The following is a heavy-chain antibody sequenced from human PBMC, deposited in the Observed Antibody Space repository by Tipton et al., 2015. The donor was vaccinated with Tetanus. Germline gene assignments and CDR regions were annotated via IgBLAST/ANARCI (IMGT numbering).Heavy chain of an antibody. D-gene: IGHD3-22*01. CDR1: GGSITPYY. V-gene: IGHV4-59*12. Sequence: TLSLTCTVSGGSITPYYWSWIRQSSGKGLEWIGYIYHSGSTNYNPSLKSRVTISVDTSKNQFSLNLNSVTAADTAVYYCARDRGLTTSGGIGMDVWGQGTTVTVAS. CDR3: ARDRGLTTSGGIGMDV. CDR2: IYHSGST. J-gene: IGHJ6*02.